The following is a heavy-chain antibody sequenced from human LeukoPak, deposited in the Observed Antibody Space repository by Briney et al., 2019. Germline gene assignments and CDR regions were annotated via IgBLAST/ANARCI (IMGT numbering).Heavy chain of an antibody. V-gene: IGHV4-39*01. D-gene: IGHD1-26*01. CDR3: ARLRVGATDYFDY. CDR1: GGSISTYY. J-gene: IGHJ4*02. CDR2: IYYSGST. Sequence: SETLSLTCTVSGGSISTYYWGWIRQPPGKGLEWIGSIYYSGSTYYNPSLTSRVTISVDTSKNQFSLKLSSVTAADTAVYYCARLRVGATDYFDYWGQGTLVTVSS.